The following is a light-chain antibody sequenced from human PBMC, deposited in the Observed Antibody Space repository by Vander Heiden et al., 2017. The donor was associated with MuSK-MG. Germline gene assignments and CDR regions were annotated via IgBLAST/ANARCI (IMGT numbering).Light chain of an antibody. CDR1: QSVSSY. V-gene: IGKV3-11*01. Sequence: EVVLTQSPATLSFSPGERATLSCRASQSVSSYLAWYQQKPGQAPSLLIYDASNRATGIPARFSGSGSGTDFSLSISSLEPEDFAFYYCQQRSNWPRTFGHGTKLEIK. J-gene: IGKJ2*01. CDR3: QQRSNWPRT. CDR2: DAS.